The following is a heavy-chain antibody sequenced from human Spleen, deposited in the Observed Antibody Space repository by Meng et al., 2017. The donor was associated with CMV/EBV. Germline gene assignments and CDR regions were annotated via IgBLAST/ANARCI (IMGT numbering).Heavy chain of an antibody. CDR3: ARDSGDCCDYDFDY. Sequence: ASGFSFDNCAVSWVRQAPGEGLEWVSGISSSGQSTSCTSSVKSQYTISRVMSKNTLYLQMNDLKTENTAVYYCARDSGDCCDYDFDYWGQGTLVTVSS. J-gene: IGHJ4*02. CDR1: GFSFDNCA. V-gene: IGHV3-23*01. CDR2: ISSSGQST. D-gene: IGHD2-21*02.